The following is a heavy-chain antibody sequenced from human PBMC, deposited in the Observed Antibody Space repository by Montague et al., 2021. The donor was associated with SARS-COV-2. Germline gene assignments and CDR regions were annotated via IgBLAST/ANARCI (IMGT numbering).Heavy chain of an antibody. D-gene: IGHD2-8*02. CDR2: VSHPGSA. V-gene: IGHV4-34*01. CDR3: ARLESSWWFFDY. Sequence: SETLSLTCAVYSEAFNGYYWTWIRQPPGKGLEWIGEVSHPGSAKYNPSLKGRVTISVDTYRKQVSLRLTSVTAADTAVYYCARLESSWWFFDYWGQGTLVTVSS. J-gene: IGHJ4*02. CDR1: SEAFNGYY.